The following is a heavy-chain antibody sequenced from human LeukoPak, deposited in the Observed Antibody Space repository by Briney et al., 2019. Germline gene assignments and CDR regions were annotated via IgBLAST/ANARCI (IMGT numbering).Heavy chain of an antibody. J-gene: IGHJ4*02. V-gene: IGHV4-39*07. D-gene: IGHD6-13*01. CDR3: ARVSIAAADFDY. CDR2: IYYSGST. CDR1: GGSISSGSYY. Sequence: SETLSLTCTVSGGSISSGSYYWGWIRQPPGKGLEWIGSIYYSGSTYYNPSLKSRVTISVEPSKNQFSLKLSSVTAADTAVYYCARVSIAAADFDYWGQGTLVTVSS.